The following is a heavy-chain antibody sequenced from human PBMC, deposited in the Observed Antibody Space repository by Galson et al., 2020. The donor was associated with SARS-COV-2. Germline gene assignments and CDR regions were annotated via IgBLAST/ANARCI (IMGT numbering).Heavy chain of an antibody. Sequence: GESLKISCTASGFTFGDYAMSWLRQAPGKGLEWVGFIRSKAYGGTTDYAASVKGRFTIARDESKSIAYLQMNSLKTEDTAVYYCSRDSRCSGGSFYLPDYWGQGTLVTFSS. J-gene: IGHJ4*02. CDR2: IRSKAYGGTT. CDR1: GFTFGDYA. D-gene: IGHD2-15*01. CDR3: SRDSRCSGGSFYLPDY. V-gene: IGHV3-49*03.